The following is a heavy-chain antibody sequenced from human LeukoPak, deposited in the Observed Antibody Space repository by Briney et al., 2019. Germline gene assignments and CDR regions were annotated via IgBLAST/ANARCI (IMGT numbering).Heavy chain of an antibody. V-gene: IGHV1-46*01. CDR3: ASAFSYYDFVSA. D-gene: IGHD3-3*01. Sequence: ASVTVSCTASGYTFTGYYMHWVRQAPGQGLEWMGIINPSGGSTIYAQKFQSKVTMNRDTSTSTDYMELSSLRSEDTAVYYCASAFSYYDFVSAWGQGTMVTVSS. CDR2: INPSGGST. CDR1: GYTFTGYY. J-gene: IGHJ3*01.